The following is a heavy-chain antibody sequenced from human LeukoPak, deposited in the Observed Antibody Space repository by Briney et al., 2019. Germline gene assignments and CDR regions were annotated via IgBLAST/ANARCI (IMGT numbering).Heavy chain of an antibody. V-gene: IGHV4-61*02. CDR3: ARGVVGATLTPAFDI. CDR2: IYTSGST. D-gene: IGHD1-26*01. Sequence: SQTLSLTCTVSGGSISSGSYYWSWIRQPAGEGLEWIGRIYTSGSTNYNPSLKSRVTISVDTSKNQFSLKLSSVTAADTAVYYCARGVVGATLTPAFDIWGQGTMVTVSS. J-gene: IGHJ3*02. CDR1: GGSISSGSYY.